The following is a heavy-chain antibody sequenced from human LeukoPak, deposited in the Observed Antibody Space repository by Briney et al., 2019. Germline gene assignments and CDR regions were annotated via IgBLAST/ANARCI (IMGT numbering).Heavy chain of an antibody. J-gene: IGHJ4*02. CDR2: KNPNSGNS. CDR3: AREGLDY. Sequence: GESLKISCKASGYPFTNYDINWVRQATGQGLEWMGYKNPNSGNSAYAQKFQGRVTITTDASITTAYMELSGLRSEDTALYYCAREGLDYWGQGTLVTVSS. V-gene: IGHV1-8*01. CDR1: GYPFTNYD.